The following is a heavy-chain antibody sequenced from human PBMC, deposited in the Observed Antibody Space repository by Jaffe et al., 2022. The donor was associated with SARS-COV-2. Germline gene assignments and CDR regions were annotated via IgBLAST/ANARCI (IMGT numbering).Heavy chain of an antibody. Sequence: QVQLVESGGGVVQPGRSLRLSCAASGFTFSSCGMHWVRQAPGKGLEWVAVISYDGSNKYYADSVKGRFTISRDNSKNTLYLQMNSLRAEDTAVYYCAKDGAPTSTHTPQYSGYGMDVWGQGTTVTVSS. D-gene: IGHD5-12*01. CDR2: ISYDGSNK. J-gene: IGHJ6*02. CDR3: AKDGAPTSTHTPQYSGYGMDV. CDR1: GFTFSSCG. V-gene: IGHV3-30*18.